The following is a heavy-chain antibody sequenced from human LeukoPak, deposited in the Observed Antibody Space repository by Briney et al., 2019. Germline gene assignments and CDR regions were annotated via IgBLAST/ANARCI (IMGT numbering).Heavy chain of an antibody. J-gene: IGHJ4*02. Sequence: SETLSLTCSVSGVSISSSPYHWGWIRQPPGKGLEWIGSIYYSGSSYSNPSLQSRVTMSIDTAKNQFSLKLSSVTAVDTAVYYCAREIDYDSTAYVYWGRGTLVTVSS. CDR2: IYYSGSS. D-gene: IGHD3-22*01. V-gene: IGHV4-39*02. CDR1: GVSISSSPYH. CDR3: AREIDYDSTAYVY.